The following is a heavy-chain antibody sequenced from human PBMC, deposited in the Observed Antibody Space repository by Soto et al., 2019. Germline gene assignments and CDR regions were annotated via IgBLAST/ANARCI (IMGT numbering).Heavy chain of an antibody. J-gene: IGHJ5*02. CDR3: AKNSGWFNT. D-gene: IGHD3-10*01. CDR1: GFPLSSTD. CDR2: IDGSGGTT. Sequence: GGSLRLSCAASGFPLSSTDMTWVRQAPGKGLEWVSTIDGSGGTTYYADSVKGRFTISRDNSINTVFLQMNSLRADDTALYFCAKNSGWFNTWGQGALVTVSS. V-gene: IGHV3-23*01.